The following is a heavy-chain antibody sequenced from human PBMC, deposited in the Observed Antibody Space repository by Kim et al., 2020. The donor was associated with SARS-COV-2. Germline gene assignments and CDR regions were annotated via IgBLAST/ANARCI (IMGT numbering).Heavy chain of an antibody. D-gene: IGHD3-16*01. J-gene: IGHJ4*02. CDR2: ISSSGDST. CDR1: GFIFSSAA. V-gene: IGHV3-23*01. Sequence: GGSLRLSCVTSGFIFSSAAMTWVRQAPGKGLEWVSGISSSGDSTYYADSVKGRFFISRDNSKNTFYLQMNSLRAEDTAEYFCARDLHLRDGDYWGQGTLVTVSS. CDR3: ARDLHLRDGDY.